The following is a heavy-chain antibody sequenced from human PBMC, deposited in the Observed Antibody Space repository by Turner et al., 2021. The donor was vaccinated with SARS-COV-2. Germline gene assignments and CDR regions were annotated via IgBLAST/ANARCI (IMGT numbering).Heavy chain of an antibody. J-gene: IGHJ5*02. CDR2: CDPDNGET. D-gene: IGHD2-8*01. V-gene: IGHV1-24*01. CDR1: GFTLIELS. Sequence: QVQLVQSGAEVTKPGGSVKLSCKSSGFTLIELSMHWVRQAPGKGLEWVGGCDPDNGETVYAQKFKGRVTITKDTSTDTAYMKLNSLRSEDTAVYYCATDAPCGTNGGCPNWFDPWGQGTLVTVSS. CDR3: ATDAPCGTNGGCPNWFDP.